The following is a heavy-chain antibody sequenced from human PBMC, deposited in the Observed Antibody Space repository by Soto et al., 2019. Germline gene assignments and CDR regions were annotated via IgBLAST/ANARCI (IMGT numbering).Heavy chain of an antibody. CDR3: ASWLQLRPLDY. J-gene: IGHJ4*02. CDR1: GYTFTNFG. D-gene: IGHD1-7*01. Sequence: QVQLVQSGGEVKKPGASVKVSCKASGYTFTNFGIGWVRQAPGQGLEYMGWITVSNGNANYAPKFQDRVTLTTDTSTYTAYMELRSLISDDTAVYYCASWLQLRPLDYWGQGTLVTVSS. CDR2: ITVSNGNA. V-gene: IGHV1-18*01.